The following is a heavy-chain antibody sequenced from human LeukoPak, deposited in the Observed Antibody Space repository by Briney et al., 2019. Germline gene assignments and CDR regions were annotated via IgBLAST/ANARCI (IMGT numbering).Heavy chain of an antibody. J-gene: IGHJ4*02. CDR2: INHSGST. V-gene: IGHV4-34*01. CDR3: ARGLSPSDFDY. D-gene: IGHD3-10*01. Sequence: SETLSLTCAVYGGSFSGYYWSWIRQPPGKGLEWIGVINHSGSTNYNPSLKSRVTISVDTSKNQFSLKLSSVTAAATAVNYCARGLSPSDFDYWGQGSLVTVSS. CDR1: GGSFSGYY.